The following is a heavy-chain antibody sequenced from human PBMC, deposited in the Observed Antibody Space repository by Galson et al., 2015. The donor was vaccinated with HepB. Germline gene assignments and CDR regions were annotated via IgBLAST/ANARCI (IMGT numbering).Heavy chain of an antibody. Sequence: SVKVSCKASGGTFSSYAISWVRQAPGQGLEWMGGIIPIFGTANYAQKFQGRVTITADESTSTAYMELSSLRSEDTAVYYCARDEHYYDSSGYWRDAFDIWGQGTMVTVSS. D-gene: IGHD3-22*01. J-gene: IGHJ3*02. CDR1: GGTFSSYA. CDR3: ARDEHYYDSSGYWRDAFDI. V-gene: IGHV1-69*13. CDR2: IIPIFGTA.